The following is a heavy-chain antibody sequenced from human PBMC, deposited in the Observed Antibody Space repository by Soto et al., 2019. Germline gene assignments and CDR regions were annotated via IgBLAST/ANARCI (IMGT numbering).Heavy chain of an antibody. Sequence: ASVKVSCKASGNTFTSYDINWVRQATGQGLEWMGWMNPNSGNTGYAQKFQGRVTMTRNTSISTAYMELSSLRSEDTAVYYCARVKHYDFWSGWSSYYYYGMDVWGQGTTVTVSS. J-gene: IGHJ6*02. CDR2: MNPNSGNT. D-gene: IGHD3-3*01. CDR1: GNTFTSYD. V-gene: IGHV1-8*01. CDR3: ARVKHYDFWSGWSSYYYYGMDV.